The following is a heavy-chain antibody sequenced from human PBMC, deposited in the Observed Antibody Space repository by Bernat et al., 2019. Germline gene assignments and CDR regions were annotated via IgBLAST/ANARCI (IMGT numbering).Heavy chain of an antibody. J-gene: IGHJ4*02. CDR3: ARGGGDPYYFDY. CDR1: GGSFSGYY. Sequence: QVQLQQWGAGLLKPSETLSLTCAVYGGSFSGYYWSWIRQPPGKGLEWIGEINHSGSTNYNPSLKSRVTISVDTSKNQFSLKLSSVTAADTAVYYCARGGGDPYYFDYWGQGTLVTVSS. CDR2: INHSGST. D-gene: IGHD2-21*02. V-gene: IGHV4-34*01.